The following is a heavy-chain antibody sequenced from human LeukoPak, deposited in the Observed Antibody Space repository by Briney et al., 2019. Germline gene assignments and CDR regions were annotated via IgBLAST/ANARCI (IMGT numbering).Heavy chain of an antibody. CDR3: ARGLYYYDSSGYIPDAFDI. CDR2: IYYSGST. J-gene: IGHJ3*02. D-gene: IGHD3-22*01. V-gene: IGHV4-59*08. CDR1: GGSFSGYY. Sequence: PSETLSLTCAVYGGSFSGYYWSWIRQPPGKGLEWIGYIYYSGSTNYNPSLKSRVTISVDTSKNQFSLKLSSVTAADTAVYYCARGLYYYDSSGYIPDAFDIWGQGTMVTVSS.